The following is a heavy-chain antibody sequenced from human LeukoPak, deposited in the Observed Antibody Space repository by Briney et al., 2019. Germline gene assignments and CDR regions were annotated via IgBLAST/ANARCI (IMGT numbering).Heavy chain of an antibody. D-gene: IGHD4-23*01. CDR1: GGSISSSSYY. J-gene: IGHJ3*02. V-gene: IGHV4-39*07. CDR3: ARRGNEDTFNI. Sequence: SETLSLTCTVSGGSISSSSYYWGWIRQPPGKGLEWIGSIYYSGSTYYNPSLKSRVTISVDTSKNQFSLKLSSVTAADTAVYYCARRGNEDTFNIWGQGTMVTVSS. CDR2: IYYSGST.